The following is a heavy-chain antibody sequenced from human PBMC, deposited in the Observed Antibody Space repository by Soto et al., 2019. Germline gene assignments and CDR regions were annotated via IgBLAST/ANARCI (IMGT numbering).Heavy chain of an antibody. CDR2: IDWDDDK. CDR1: GFSLSTNGMC. V-gene: IGHV2-70*01. J-gene: IGHJ4*02. CDR3: ARISRYNFYFDY. Sequence: SGPTLVNPTQTLTLTCTFSGFSLSTNGMCVGWIRQPPGKALEWLALIDWDDDKYYSTPLKTRLTISKDTSKNQVVLTLTNMDPVDTATYYCARISRYNFYFDYWGLGTLVTVSS. D-gene: IGHD3-16*02.